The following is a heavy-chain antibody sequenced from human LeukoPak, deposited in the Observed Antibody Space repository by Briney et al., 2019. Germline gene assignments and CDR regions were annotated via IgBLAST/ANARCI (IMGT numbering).Heavy chain of an antibody. J-gene: IGHJ4*02. CDR1: GGSFSGYY. D-gene: IGHD5-18*01. CDR3: ARRHSYGRTDY. Sequence: SETLSLTCAVYGGSFSGYYWSWLRQPPGKGLEWIGEINHSGSTNYNPSLKSRVTISVDTSKNQFSLKLSSVTAADTAVYYCARRHSYGRTDYWGQGTLVTVSS. V-gene: IGHV4-34*01. CDR2: INHSGST.